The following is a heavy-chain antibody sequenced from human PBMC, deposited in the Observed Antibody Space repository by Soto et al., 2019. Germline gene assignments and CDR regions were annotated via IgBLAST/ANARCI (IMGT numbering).Heavy chain of an antibody. Sequence: QVQLQESGPGLVKPLQTLSLTCTVSGGSISSGGYYWSWIRQHPGKGLEWIGYIYYSGSTYYNPSLKSRVTISVDTSKNQFSLKLSSVTAADTAVYYCARDARISEDGMDVWGQGTTVTVSS. CDR3: ARDARISEDGMDV. V-gene: IGHV4-31*03. CDR1: GGSISSGGYY. CDR2: IYYSGST. J-gene: IGHJ6*02.